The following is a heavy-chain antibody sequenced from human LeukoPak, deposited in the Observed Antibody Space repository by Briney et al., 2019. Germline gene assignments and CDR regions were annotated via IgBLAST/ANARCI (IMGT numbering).Heavy chain of an antibody. Sequence: ASVKVSCKASGYTFTSYYMHWVRQAPGQGLEWMGIINPSGGSTSYAQKFQGRVTMTRDTSTSTVYMALSSLRSEDTAVYYCARGGEVGIAVAGVIYYYYYYGMDVWGKGTTVTVSS. V-gene: IGHV1-46*01. CDR1: GYTFTSYY. CDR3: ARGGEVGIAVAGVIYYYYYYGMDV. CDR2: INPSGGST. J-gene: IGHJ6*04. D-gene: IGHD6-19*01.